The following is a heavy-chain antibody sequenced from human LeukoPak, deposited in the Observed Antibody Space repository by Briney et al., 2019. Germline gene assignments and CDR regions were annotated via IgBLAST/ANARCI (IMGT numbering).Heavy chain of an antibody. CDR3: APQQTYSPYNWFDP. D-gene: IGHD5-12*01. Sequence: GRSLRLSCAASGFTFDDYAMHWVRQAPGTGLVWVSRIHPDGSIATYADSVKGRFTISRDNAKNTLYLQMNSLRAEDTAVYYCAPQQTYSPYNWFDPWGQGTLVTVSS. CDR1: GFTFDDYA. V-gene: IGHV3-74*03. J-gene: IGHJ5*02. CDR2: IHPDGSIA.